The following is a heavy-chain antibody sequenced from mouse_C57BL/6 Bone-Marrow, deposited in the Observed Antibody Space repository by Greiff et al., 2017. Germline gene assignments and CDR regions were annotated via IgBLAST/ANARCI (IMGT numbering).Heavy chain of an antibody. CDR3: ARWGVVAHYYAMDY. D-gene: IGHD1-1*01. CDR1: GYTFTSYW. CDR2: IDPNSGGT. J-gene: IGHJ4*01. V-gene: IGHV1-72*01. Sequence: VKLMESGAELVKPGASVKLSCKASGYTFTSYWMHWVKQRPGRGLEWIGRIDPNSGGTKYNGKFKSKATLTVDKPSSTAYMQLSSLTSEDSAVYYCARWGVVAHYYAMDYWGQGTSVTVSS.